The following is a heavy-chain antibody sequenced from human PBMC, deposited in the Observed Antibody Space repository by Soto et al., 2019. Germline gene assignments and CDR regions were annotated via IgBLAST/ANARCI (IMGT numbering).Heavy chain of an antibody. J-gene: IGHJ6*02. Sequence: EVQLVESGGGLVKPGGSLRLSCAASGFTFSSYSMNWVRQAPGKGLEWVSSISSSSSYIYYADSVKGRFTISRDNAKNSLYLQMNSLIAEDTAVYYCARMGSQRYYYYGMDVWGQGTTVTVSS. CDR3: ARMGSQRYYYYGMDV. CDR1: GFTFSSYS. V-gene: IGHV3-21*01. CDR2: ISSSSSYI. D-gene: IGHD6-25*01.